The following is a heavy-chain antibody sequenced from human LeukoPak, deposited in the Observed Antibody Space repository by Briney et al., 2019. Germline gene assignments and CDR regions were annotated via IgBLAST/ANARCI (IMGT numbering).Heavy chain of an antibody. J-gene: IGHJ4*02. CDR3: ARGLMGAWRGFDY. Sequence: PSETLSLTCTVSGGSVSSGSYYWSWIRQPPGKGLEWIGYIYYSGSTNYNPSLKSRVTISVDTSKNQFSLKLSSVTAADTAVYYCARGLMGAWRGFDYWGQGTLVTVSS. V-gene: IGHV4-61*01. CDR2: IYYSGST. D-gene: IGHD2-8*01. CDR1: GGSVSSGSYY.